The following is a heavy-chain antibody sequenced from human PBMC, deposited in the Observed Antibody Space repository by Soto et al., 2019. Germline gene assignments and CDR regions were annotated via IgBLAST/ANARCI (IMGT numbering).Heavy chain of an antibody. V-gene: IGHV3-33*01. CDR2: IWYDGSNK. J-gene: IGHJ6*02. Sequence: QVQLVESGGGVVQPGRSLRLYCAASGFTFSSYGMHWVRQAPGKGLEWVAVIWYDGSNKYYADSVKGRFTISRDNSKNTLYLQMNSLRAEDTAVYYCARELWFGELFLDYYYYGMDVWGQGTTVTVSS. D-gene: IGHD3-10*01. CDR3: ARELWFGELFLDYYYYGMDV. CDR1: GFTFSSYG.